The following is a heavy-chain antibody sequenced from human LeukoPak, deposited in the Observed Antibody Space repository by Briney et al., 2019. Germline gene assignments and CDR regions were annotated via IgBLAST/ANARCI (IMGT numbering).Heavy chain of an antibody. D-gene: IGHD3-16*02. CDR1: GYTLTGYC. CDR3: ARTVTRGIMITFGGVIVDAFDI. CDR2: INPNSGGT. J-gene: IGHJ3*02. Sequence: GASVKVSCKASGYTLTGYCMHWVRQAPGQGLEWMGWINPNSGGTNYAQKFQGRVTMTRDTSISTAYMELSRLRSDDTAVYYCARTVTRGIMITFGGVIVDAFDIWGQGTMVTVSS. V-gene: IGHV1-2*02.